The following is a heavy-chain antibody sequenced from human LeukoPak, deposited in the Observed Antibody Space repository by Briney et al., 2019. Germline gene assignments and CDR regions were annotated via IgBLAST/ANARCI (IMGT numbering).Heavy chain of an antibody. V-gene: IGHV3-23*01. CDR1: GFTFSSYA. CDR2: ISGSGGST. D-gene: IGHD3-3*01. Sequence: GGSLRLSCAASGFTFSSYAMSWVRQPPGKGREWVSAISGSGGSTYYADSVKGRFTISRDNSKNTLYLQMSSLRAEDTAVYYCAKEGITIFGVAPGYFQHWGQGTLVTVSS. J-gene: IGHJ1*01. CDR3: AKEGITIFGVAPGYFQH.